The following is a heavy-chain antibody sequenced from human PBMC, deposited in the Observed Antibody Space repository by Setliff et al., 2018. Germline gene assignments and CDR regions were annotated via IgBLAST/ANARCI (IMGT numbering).Heavy chain of an antibody. CDR1: GFTFDDYA. CDR3: AKDISRYYYGMDV. CDR2: ISWDGGST. J-gene: IGHJ6*02. V-gene: IGHV3-43D*04. Sequence: LRLSCAASGFTFDDYAMRWVRQAPGKGLEWVSLISWDGGSTYYADSVKGRFTISRDNSKNSLYLQMNSLRAEDTALYYCAKDISRYYYGMDVWGQGTTVTVSS.